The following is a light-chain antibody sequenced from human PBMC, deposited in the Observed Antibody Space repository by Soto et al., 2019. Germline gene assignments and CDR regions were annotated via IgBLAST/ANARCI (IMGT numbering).Light chain of an antibody. J-gene: IGLJ1*01. V-gene: IGLV1-44*01. CDR1: SSNIGTNT. CDR2: SNN. CDR3: AAWDDSLSGNV. Sequence: QSVLTQPPSASGTPGQRVTISCSGSSSNIGTNTVNWYQQLPGTATKLLIYSNNQRPSGVPDRFSGSKSGTSASLAISGLQSEDEADYYCAAWDDSLSGNVFGSGTKLTVL.